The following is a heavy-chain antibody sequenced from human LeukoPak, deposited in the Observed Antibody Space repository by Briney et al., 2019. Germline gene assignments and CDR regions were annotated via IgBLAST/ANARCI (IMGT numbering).Heavy chain of an antibody. V-gene: IGHV3-48*03. D-gene: IGHD2-2*01. J-gene: IGHJ4*02. CDR2: ISSSGSTI. CDR3: ARSSTSCDY. CDR1: GFTFSSYE. Sequence: GSLRLSCAASGFTFSSYEMNWVRQAPGKGLEWVSYISSSGSTIYYADFVKGRFTISRDNAKNSLYLQMNSLRAEDTAVYYCARSSTSCDYWGQGTLVTVSS.